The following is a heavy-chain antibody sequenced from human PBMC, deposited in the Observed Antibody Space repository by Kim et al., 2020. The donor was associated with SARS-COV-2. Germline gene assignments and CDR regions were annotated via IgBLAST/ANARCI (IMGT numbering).Heavy chain of an antibody. D-gene: IGHD1-26*01. V-gene: IGHV3-23*01. J-gene: IGHJ2*01. Sequence: GGSLRLSCVGSGFTFESRALSWVRQAPGKGLEWVASVIGSGDSSWYSNSVRGRFTISRDNARDTVFLQMSSLRVDDTAFYYCARSQRENPGWVEPFDLWG. CDR1: GFTFESRA. CDR2: VIGSGDSS. CDR3: ARSQRENPGWVEPFDL.